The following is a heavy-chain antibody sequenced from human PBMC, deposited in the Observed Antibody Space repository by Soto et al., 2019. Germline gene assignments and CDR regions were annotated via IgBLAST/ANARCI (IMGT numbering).Heavy chain of an antibody. Sequence: GESLKISCKGSGYSFSSYWITWVRQMPGKGLEWMGRIDPSDSYTNYSPSFQGHVTISADKSISTAYLQWSSLKASDSAMYYCAIHAMFGLIMSALDIWCQGTMVTVSS. D-gene: IGHD3-3*01. CDR1: GYSFSSYW. V-gene: IGHV5-10-1*01. CDR2: IDPSDSYT. CDR3: AIHAMFGLIMSALDI. J-gene: IGHJ3*02.